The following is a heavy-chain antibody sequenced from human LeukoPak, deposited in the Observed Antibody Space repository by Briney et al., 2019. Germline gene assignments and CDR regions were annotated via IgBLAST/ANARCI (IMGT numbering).Heavy chain of an antibody. D-gene: IGHD5-24*01. CDR2: FYYSGST. CDR3: ARGTGVATIIYYYYYMDV. CDR1: GGSISSYY. Sequence: SETLSLTCTVSGGSISSYYWSWIRQPPGKGLEWIGYFYYSGSTNYNPSLTSRVTISVDTSKNQFALKLSSVTAADTAVYYCARGTGVATIIYYYYYMDVWGKGTTVTVSS. V-gene: IGHV4-59*01. J-gene: IGHJ6*03.